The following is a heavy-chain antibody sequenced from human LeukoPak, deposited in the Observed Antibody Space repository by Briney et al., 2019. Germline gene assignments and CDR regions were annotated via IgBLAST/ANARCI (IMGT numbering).Heavy chain of an antibody. CDR3: ARHEALGNWFDP. Sequence: PSETLSLTCTVSGGSISSSSYYWVWIRQPPGKGLEWIGSIYYSGSTYYNPSLKSRVSISVDTSKNQFSLKLSSVTAADTAVYYCARHEALGNWFDPWGQGTLVTVSS. CDR1: GGSISSSSYY. V-gene: IGHV4-39*01. CDR2: IYYSGST. J-gene: IGHJ5*02.